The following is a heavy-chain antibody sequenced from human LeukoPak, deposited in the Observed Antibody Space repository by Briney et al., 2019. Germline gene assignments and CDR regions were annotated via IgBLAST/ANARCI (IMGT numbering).Heavy chain of an antibody. D-gene: IGHD2-15*01. Sequence: SETLSLTCAVYGGSFSGYYWSWIRQPPGKGLEWIGEINHSGSTNYNPSLKSRVTISVDTSKNQFSLKLSSVTAADTAVYYCARGGVCSGGSCYLGGWFDPWGQGTLVTVSS. CDR3: ARGGVCSGGSCYLGGWFDP. CDR1: GGSFSGYY. V-gene: IGHV4-34*01. J-gene: IGHJ5*02. CDR2: INHSGST.